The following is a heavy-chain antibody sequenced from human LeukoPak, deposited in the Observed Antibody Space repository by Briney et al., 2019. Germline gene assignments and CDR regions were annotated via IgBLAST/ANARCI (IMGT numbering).Heavy chain of an antibody. V-gene: IGHV3-48*01. CDR2: ISSGSTTI. CDR3: ARDVEQWLVRVYYFDY. D-gene: IGHD6-19*01. CDR1: GFTLSSYS. J-gene: IGHJ4*02. Sequence: PGGSLRPSCATSGFTLSSYSMNWVRQAPGKGREWISYISSGSTTIYYADSVKGRFTISRDNAKHTLYLQMNSLRAEDTAVYYCARDVEQWLVRVYYFDYWGQGTLVTVSS.